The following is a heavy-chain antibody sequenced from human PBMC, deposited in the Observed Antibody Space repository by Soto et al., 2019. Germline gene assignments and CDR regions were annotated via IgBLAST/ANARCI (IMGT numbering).Heavy chain of an antibody. J-gene: IGHJ6*02. V-gene: IGHV4-34*01. CDR3: AKGWDYDILTGHYYYYGMDV. D-gene: IGHD3-9*01. Sequence: PSETLSLTCAVYGGSFSGYYWSWIRQPPGKGLEWIGEINHSGSTNYNPSLKSRVTISVDTSKNQFSLKLSSVTAADTAVYYCAKGWDYDILTGHYYYYGMDVWGQGTTVTVSS. CDR2: INHSGST. CDR1: GGSFSGYY.